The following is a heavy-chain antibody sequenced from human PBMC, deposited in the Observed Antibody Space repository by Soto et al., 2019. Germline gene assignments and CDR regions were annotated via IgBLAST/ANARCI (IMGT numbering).Heavy chain of an antibody. J-gene: IGHJ4*02. CDR1: GGSISSGGYY. CDR2: IYYSGSS. V-gene: IGHV4-31*03. D-gene: IGHD2-2*01. Sequence: HVQLQESGPGLVKPSQTLFLTCTVSGGSISSGGYYWSWIRQRPGKGLEWIGYIYYSGSSYYNPSLRRRVTISVDTSNNQCSLKLRSVTAADTAVYYCARVYPAAGADYWGRGTLVTVYS. CDR3: ARVYPAAGADY.